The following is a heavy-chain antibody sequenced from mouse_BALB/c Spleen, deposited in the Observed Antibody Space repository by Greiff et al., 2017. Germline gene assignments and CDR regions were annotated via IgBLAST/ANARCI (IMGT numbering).Heavy chain of an antibody. CDR3: AVYYGSSYGRYFDV. V-gene: IGHV1-18*01. CDR1: GYTFTDYN. CDR2: INPNNGGT. J-gene: IGHJ1*01. Sequence: VQLKQSGPELVKPGASVKIPCKASGYTFTDYNMDWVKQSHGKSLEWIGDINPNNGGTIYNQKFKGKATLTVDKSSSTAYMELRSLTSEDTAVYYCAVYYGSSYGRYFDVWGAGTTVTVSS. D-gene: IGHD1-1*01.